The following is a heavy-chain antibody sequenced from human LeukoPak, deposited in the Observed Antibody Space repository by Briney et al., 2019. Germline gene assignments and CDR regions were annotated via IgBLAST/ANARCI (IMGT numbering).Heavy chain of an antibody. CDR2: IKQDGREK. V-gene: IGHV3-7*05. CDR1: GFTFTNYW. CDR3: ARDVAVAGHRAFDI. J-gene: IGHJ3*02. D-gene: IGHD6-19*01. Sequence: GGSLRLSCAASGFTFTNYWTSWVRQAPGKGLEGVASIKQDGREKYYVDSVKGRFTISRDNAENSLSLQMNSLRAEDTAVYYCARDVAVAGHRAFDIWGQGTMVTVSS.